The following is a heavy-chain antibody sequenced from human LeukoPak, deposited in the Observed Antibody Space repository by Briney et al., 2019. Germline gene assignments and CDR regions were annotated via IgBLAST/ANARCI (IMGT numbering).Heavy chain of an antibody. D-gene: IGHD3-3*01. Sequence: SETLSLTCAVSGYSISSGYYWGWIRQPPGKGLEWIGIIYHSGSTYYNPSLKSRVTISVDTSKNQFSLKLSSVTAADTAVYYCARLRFDFWSGYTHPYFDYWGQGTLVTVSS. CDR3: ARLRFDFWSGYTHPYFDY. J-gene: IGHJ4*02. V-gene: IGHV4-38-2*01. CDR1: GYSISSGYY. CDR2: IYHSGST.